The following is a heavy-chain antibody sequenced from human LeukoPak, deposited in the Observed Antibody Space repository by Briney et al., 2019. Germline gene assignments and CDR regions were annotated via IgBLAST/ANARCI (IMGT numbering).Heavy chain of an antibody. CDR3: ARGIVGATHDAFDI. D-gene: IGHD1-26*01. CDR2: ISATGGST. V-gene: IGHV3-23*01. CDR1: GFTFSDYY. J-gene: IGHJ3*02. Sequence: GGSLRLSCAASGFTFSDYYMSWIRQAPGKGLEWVSGISATGGSTYYADSVKGRFTISRDNSKNTLYLQMNSLRAEDTAVYYCARGIVGATHDAFDIWGQGTMVTVSS.